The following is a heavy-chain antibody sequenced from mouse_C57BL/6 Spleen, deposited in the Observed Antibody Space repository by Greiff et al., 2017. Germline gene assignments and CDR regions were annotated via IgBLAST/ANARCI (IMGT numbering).Heavy chain of an antibody. CDR1: GFTFSDYG. D-gene: IGHD4-1*01. CDR3: TDWEGWFAY. V-gene: IGHV5-17*01. Sequence: EVHLVESGGGLVKPGGSLKLSCAASGFTFSDYGMHWVRQSPEKGLEWVAYISSGSSTIYYADTVKGRFTISRDNAKNTLFLQMTSLRSEDTAMYDCTDWEGWFAYWGQGTLVTVSA. J-gene: IGHJ3*01. CDR2: ISSGSSTI.